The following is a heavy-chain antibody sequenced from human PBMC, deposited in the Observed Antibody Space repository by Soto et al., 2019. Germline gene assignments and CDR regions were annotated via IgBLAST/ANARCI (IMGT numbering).Heavy chain of an antibody. CDR3: ARITIFGVATEPIQYGMDV. CDR2: INPNSGGT. V-gene: IGHV1-2*02. D-gene: IGHD3-3*01. Sequence: ASVKVSCKASGYTFTDYYMHWVRQAPGQGLEWMGWINPNSGGTNYAQKFQGRVTMTRDTSISTAYMELSRLRSDDTAVYYCARITIFGVATEPIQYGMDVWGQGTTVTASS. J-gene: IGHJ6*02. CDR1: GYTFTDYY.